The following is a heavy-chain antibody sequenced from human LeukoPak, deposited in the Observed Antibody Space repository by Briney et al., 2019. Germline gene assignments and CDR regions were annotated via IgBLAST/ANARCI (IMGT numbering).Heavy chain of an antibody. CDR2: INPNSGGT. Sequence: ASVKVSCKASGYTFTGYYMHWVRQAPGQGLEWMGWINPNSGGTNYAQKFQGRVTMTRDTSISTAYMELSRLRSDDTAVYYCVRLCSSTSCYEGAFDIWGQGTMVTVSS. V-gene: IGHV1-2*02. D-gene: IGHD2-2*01. J-gene: IGHJ3*02. CDR3: VRLCSSTSCYEGAFDI. CDR1: GYTFTGYY.